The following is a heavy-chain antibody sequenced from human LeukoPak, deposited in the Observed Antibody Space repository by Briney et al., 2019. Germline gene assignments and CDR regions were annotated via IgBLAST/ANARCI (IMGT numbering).Heavy chain of an antibody. CDR1: GGTFSSYA. V-gene: IGHV1-69*01. CDR3: AGSTVTRLAEYFQH. D-gene: IGHD4-17*01. CDR2: IIPIFGTA. J-gene: IGHJ1*01. Sequence: SSVKVSCKASGGTFSSYAISLVRQAPGQGLEWMGGIIPIFGTANYAQKFQGRVTITADESTSTAYMELSSLRSEDTAVYYCAGSTVTRLAEYFQHWGQSTLVTVSS.